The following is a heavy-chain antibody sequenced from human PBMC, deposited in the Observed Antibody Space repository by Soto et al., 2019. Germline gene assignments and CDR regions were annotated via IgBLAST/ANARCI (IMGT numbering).Heavy chain of an antibody. D-gene: IGHD6-13*01. J-gene: IGHJ6*03. CDR3: ARLDGYYHCMDV. V-gene: IGHV4-59*08. CDR1: GGSISSYY. Sequence: QVQLQESGPGLVKPSETLSLTCTVSGGSISSYYWTWIRQPPGKGLEWIWYIYYSGSTNYNPSLKSRVTITVATSKTQFSLKLSSVTAADTAVYCCARLDGYYHCMDVWGKGTTVTVSS. CDR2: IYYSGST.